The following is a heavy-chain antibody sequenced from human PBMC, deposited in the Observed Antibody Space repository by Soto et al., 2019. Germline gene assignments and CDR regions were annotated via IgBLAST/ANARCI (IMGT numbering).Heavy chain of an antibody. CDR1: GYIFDTLG. CDR3: ARWYCIVGSCFTCWHLDL. D-gene: IGHD2-15*01. CDR2: TSIEKGDT. Sequence: QVQVVQSGAEVKKLGASVKVACKASGYIFDTLGMSWVRQAPGPGREWMGWTSIEKGDTNSAQKFQDRVTMTTDTSTSTAYMELRSLTSDDTAVYYCARWYCIVGSCFTCWHLDLRGRGNLVTVSS. J-gene: IGHJ2*01. V-gene: IGHV1-18*01.